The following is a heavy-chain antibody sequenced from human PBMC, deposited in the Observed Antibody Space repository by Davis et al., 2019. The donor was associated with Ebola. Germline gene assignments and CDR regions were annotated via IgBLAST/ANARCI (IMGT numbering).Heavy chain of an antibody. Sequence: GESLKISCAASGFTFSDYYMSWVRQAPGKGLEWVSVIYSGGSTYYADSVKGRFTISRDNSKNTLYLQMNSLRAEDTAVYYCARDAPLGGMDVWGQGTTVTVSS. CDR3: ARDAPLGGMDV. CDR1: GFTFSDYY. J-gene: IGHJ6*02. V-gene: IGHV3-53*01. D-gene: IGHD3-16*01. CDR2: IYSGGST.